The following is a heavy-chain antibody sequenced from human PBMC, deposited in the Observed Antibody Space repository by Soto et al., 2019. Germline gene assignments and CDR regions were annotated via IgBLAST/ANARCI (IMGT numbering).Heavy chain of an antibody. CDR3: ARSPRSIRYGQGAFDI. D-gene: IGHD6-13*01. V-gene: IGHV4-4*02. CDR1: GGSTSSSNW. J-gene: IGHJ3*02. CDR2: IYHGGST. Sequence: SETLSLTCTVSGGSTSSSNWWCWVRQPPGKGLEWTGEIYHGGSTNYNPSLQSRVTISVDKSENQFSLKMRSVTAADTAVYDRARSPRSIRYGQGAFDIWGQATMVTVSS.